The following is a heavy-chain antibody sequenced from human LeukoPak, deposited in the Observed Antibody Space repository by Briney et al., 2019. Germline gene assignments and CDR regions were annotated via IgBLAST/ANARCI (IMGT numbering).Heavy chain of an antibody. CDR1: GFTFSSYA. CDR3: AKDYSSGGDYFDY. Sequence: TGGSLRLSCAASGFTFSSYAMSWVRQAPGKGLEWVSAISGSGGSTYYAVSVKGRFTISRDNSKNTLCLQMNSLRAEDTAVYYCAKDYSSGGDYFDYWGQGTLVTVSS. J-gene: IGHJ4*02. V-gene: IGHV3-23*01. D-gene: IGHD6-19*01. CDR2: ISGSGGST.